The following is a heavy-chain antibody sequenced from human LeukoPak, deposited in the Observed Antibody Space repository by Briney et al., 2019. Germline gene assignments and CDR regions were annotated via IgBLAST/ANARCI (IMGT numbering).Heavy chain of an antibody. CDR2: ISYDGSNK. V-gene: IGHV3-30-3*01. J-gene: IGHJ6*03. CDR3: AKGGSVVVPAATRKDYYMDV. D-gene: IGHD2-2*01. Sequence: GGSLRLSCAASGFTFSSYAMHWVRQAPGKGLEWAAVISYDGSNKYYADSVKGRFTISRDNSKNTLYLQMNSLRAEDTAVYYCAKGGSVVVPAATRKDYYMDVWGKGTTVTVSS. CDR1: GFTFSSYA.